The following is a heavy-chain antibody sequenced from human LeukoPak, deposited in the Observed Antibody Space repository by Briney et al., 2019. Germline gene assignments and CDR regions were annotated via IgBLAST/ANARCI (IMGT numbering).Heavy chain of an antibody. V-gene: IGHV3-23*01. CDR3: AKEGLRYFDFDF. CDR2: FSGGGDT. D-gene: IGHD3-9*01. CDR1: GFTFTRSA. J-gene: IGHJ4*02. Sequence: PGGSLRLSCAASGFTFTRSAMSWVRQAPGKGLEWVSAFSGGGDTYYADSVKGRFTISRDTSKNTLYPQMNSLSAEDTAVYYCAKEGLRYFDFDFWGQGTLVTVSS.